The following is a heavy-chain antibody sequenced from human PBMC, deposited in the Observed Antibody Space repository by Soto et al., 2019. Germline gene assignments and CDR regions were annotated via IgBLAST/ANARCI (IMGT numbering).Heavy chain of an antibody. CDR3: ARHPNYYDSSGFFDY. CDR1: GYSFTSYW. CDR2: IDPSDSYT. Sequence: CKGSGYSFTSYWISWVRQMPGKGLEWMGRIDPSDSYTNYSPSFQGHVTISADKSISTAYLQWSSLKASDTAMYYCARHPNYYDSSGFFDYWGQGTLVTVSS. J-gene: IGHJ4*02. V-gene: IGHV5-10-1*01. D-gene: IGHD3-22*01.